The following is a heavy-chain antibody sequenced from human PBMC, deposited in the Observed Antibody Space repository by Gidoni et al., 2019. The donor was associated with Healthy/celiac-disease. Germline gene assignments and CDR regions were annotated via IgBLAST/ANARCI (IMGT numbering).Heavy chain of an antibody. V-gene: IGHV1-18*01. D-gene: IGHD2-21*02. CDR1: GYTFTSYG. J-gene: IGHJ4*02. CDR2: ISAYNGNT. CDR3: ARDVTLAYCGGDCNTPFDY. Sequence: QVQLVQSGAEVKKPGASVKVSCKASGYTFTSYGISWVRQAPGQGLEWMGWISAYNGNTNYAQKLQGRVTMTTDTSTSTAYMELRSLRSDDTAVYYCARDVTLAYCGGDCNTPFDYWGQGTLVTVSS.